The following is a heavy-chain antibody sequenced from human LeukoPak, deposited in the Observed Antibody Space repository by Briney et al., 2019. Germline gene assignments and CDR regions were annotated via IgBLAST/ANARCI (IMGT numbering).Heavy chain of an antibody. CDR1: GFSFSSDW. CDR2: INQDGSKK. D-gene: IGHD3-9*01. V-gene: IGHV3-7*05. Sequence: QTGGSLRLSCAASGFSFSSDWMNWVRQAPGKGLEWVANINQDGSKKYYVDSAKGRFTISRDSAKNSLYLQMNSLRAEDTAVYYCARDPDILTGVAYDFWGQGTMVTVSS. J-gene: IGHJ3*01. CDR3: ARDPDILTGVAYDF.